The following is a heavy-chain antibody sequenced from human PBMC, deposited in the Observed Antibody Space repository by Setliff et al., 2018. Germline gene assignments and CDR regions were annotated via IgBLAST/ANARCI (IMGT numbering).Heavy chain of an antibody. Sequence: SETLSLTCAVYGGSFSSYYWGWIRQPAGKGLEWIGRIYTSGSTNYNPSLKSRVTISVDTSKNQFSLKLSSVTAADTAVYYCASTPDGDLYYNFWSGYYLTLDYGGQGTLVTVPQ. V-gene: IGHV4-59*10. D-gene: IGHD3-3*01. J-gene: IGHJ4*02. CDR3: ASTPDGDLYYNFWSGYYLTLDY. CDR1: GGSFSSYY. CDR2: IYTSGST.